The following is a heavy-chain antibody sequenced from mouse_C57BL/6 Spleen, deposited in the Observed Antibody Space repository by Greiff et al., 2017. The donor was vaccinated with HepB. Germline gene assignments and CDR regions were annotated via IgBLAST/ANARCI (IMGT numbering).Heavy chain of an antibody. CDR2: ISYDGSN. D-gene: IGHD2-5*01. V-gene: IGHV3-6*01. CDR1: GYSITSGYY. CDR3: ARDAGYSNFYAMDY. Sequence: EVKLQESGPGLVKPSQSLSLTCSVTGYSITSGYYWNWIRQFPGNKLEWMGYISYDGSNNYNPSLKNRISITRDTSKNQFFLKLNSVTTEDTATYYCARDAGYSNFYAMDYWGQGTSVTVSS. J-gene: IGHJ4*01.